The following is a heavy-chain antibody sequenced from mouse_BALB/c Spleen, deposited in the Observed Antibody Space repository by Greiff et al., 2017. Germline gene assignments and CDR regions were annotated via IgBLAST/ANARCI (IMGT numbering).Heavy chain of an antibody. CDR3: ARVHRDYAMDY. D-gene: IGHD2-14*01. Sequence: EVKLVESGGGLVQPGGSLKLSCAASGFDFSRYWMSWVRQAPGKGLEWIGEINPDSSTINYTPSLKDKFIISRDNAKNTLYLQMSKVRSEDTALYYCARVHRDYAMDYWGQGTSVTVSS. CDR2: INPDSSTI. V-gene: IGHV4-1*02. J-gene: IGHJ4*01. CDR1: GFDFSRYW.